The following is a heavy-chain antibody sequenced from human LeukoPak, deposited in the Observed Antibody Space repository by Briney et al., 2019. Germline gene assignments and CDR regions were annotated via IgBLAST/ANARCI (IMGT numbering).Heavy chain of an antibody. Sequence: ASVKVSCKASGYTFTGYSMHWVRQAPGQGLEWMGWINPNSGDTHYAQKFQGRVTMTRDTSISTAYMELSKLTSDDTALYYCAAAPITGETHYYFYYYLDVWGKGAGVT. J-gene: IGHJ6*03. CDR3: AAAPITGETHYYFYYYLDV. CDR2: INPNSGDT. CDR1: GYTFTGYS. D-gene: IGHD7-27*01. V-gene: IGHV1-2*02.